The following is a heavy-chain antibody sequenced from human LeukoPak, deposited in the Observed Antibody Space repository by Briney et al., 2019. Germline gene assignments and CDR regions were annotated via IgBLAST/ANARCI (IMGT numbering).Heavy chain of an antibody. J-gene: IGHJ4*02. Sequence: GGSLRLSCAASGFTFSSYAMSWVRQAPGKGLEWVSAISGSGGSTYYADSVKGRFTISRDNSKNTLCLQMNSLRAEDTAVYYCAKADYYDSSGYLMDYWGQGTLVTVSS. V-gene: IGHV3-23*01. CDR1: GFTFSSYA. CDR3: AKADYYDSSGYLMDY. CDR2: ISGSGGST. D-gene: IGHD3-22*01.